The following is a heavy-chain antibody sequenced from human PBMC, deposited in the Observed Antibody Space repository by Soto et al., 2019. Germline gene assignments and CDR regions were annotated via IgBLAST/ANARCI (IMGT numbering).Heavy chain of an antibody. J-gene: IGHJ6*02. Sequence: LSLTCAVSGGSISSGGYSLSWIRQPPGKGLEWIGYIYHSGSTYYNPSLKSRVTISVDRSKNQFSLKLSSVTAADTAVYYCARLLTDYYYYGMDVWGQGTTVTVS. D-gene: IGHD3-16*01. CDR3: ARLLTDYYYYGMDV. CDR1: GGSISSGGYS. CDR2: IYHSGST. V-gene: IGHV4-30-2*01.